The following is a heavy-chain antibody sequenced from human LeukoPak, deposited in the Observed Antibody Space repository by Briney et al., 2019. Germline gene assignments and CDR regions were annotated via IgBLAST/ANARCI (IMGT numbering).Heavy chain of an antibody. V-gene: IGHV3-30*04. D-gene: IGHD1-26*01. CDR1: GFTFSNHG. Sequence: GRSLRLSCVASGFTFSNHGMHWVRQAPGKGLEWVALISYDGSKRYHADSVKGRFTISRDDSKNTLYLQMNSLTAEDTALYYCARDYSGIYCFDYWGQGTLVTVSS. CDR3: ARDYSGIYCFDY. J-gene: IGHJ4*02. CDR2: ISYDGSKR.